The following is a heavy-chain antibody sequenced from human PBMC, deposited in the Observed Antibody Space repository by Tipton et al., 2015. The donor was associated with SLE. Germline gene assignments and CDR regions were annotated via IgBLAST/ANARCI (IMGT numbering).Heavy chain of an antibody. CDR3: ARYGDWGSDY. J-gene: IGHJ4*02. Sequence: TLSLTCVVSGYSISSGYYWGWIRQPPGKGLEWIGEINHRGSTNYNPSLKSRVTISVDTSKNQFSLRLSSVTAADTAVYYCARYGDWGSDYWGQGTLVTVSS. V-gene: IGHV4-38-2*01. CDR1: GYSISSGYY. D-gene: IGHD7-27*01. CDR2: INHRGST.